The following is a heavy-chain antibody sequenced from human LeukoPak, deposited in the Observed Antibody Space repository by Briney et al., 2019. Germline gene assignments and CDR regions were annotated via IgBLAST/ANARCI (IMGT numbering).Heavy chain of an antibody. CDR1: GGSFSGYY. V-gene: IGHV4-34*01. Sequence: SETLSLTCAVYGGSFSGYYWSWIRQPPGKGLEWIGEINHSGSTNYNPSLKSRVTISVDTSKNQFSLKLGSVTAADTAVYYCARAPEGSTSFGYMDVWGKGTTVAVSS. D-gene: IGHD2-2*01. CDR3: ARAPEGSTSFGYMDV. J-gene: IGHJ6*03. CDR2: INHSGST.